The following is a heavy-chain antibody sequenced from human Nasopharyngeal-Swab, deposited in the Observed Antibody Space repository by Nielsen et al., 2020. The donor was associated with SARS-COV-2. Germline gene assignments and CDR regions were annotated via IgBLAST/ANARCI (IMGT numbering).Heavy chain of an antibody. CDR2: IKQDGSEK. CDR3: AKSVGYSYGLWGY. J-gene: IGHJ4*02. D-gene: IGHD5-18*01. Sequence: WIRQPPGKGLEWVANIKQDGSEKYYVDSVKGRFTISRDNSKNTLFLQMNSLRAEDTAVYYCAKSVGYSYGLWGYWGQGTLVTVSS. V-gene: IGHV3-7*03.